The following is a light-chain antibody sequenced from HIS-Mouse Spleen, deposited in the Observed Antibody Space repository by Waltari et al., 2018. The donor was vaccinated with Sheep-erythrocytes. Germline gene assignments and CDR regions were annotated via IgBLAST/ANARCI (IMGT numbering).Light chain of an antibody. CDR3: QSYDSSLSAVV. Sequence: QSVLTQPPSVSGAPGQRVTISSTGSSPNTGAGYHVHWYQQLPGTAPKLLIYGNSNRPSGVPDRFSGSKSGTSASLAITGLQAEDEADYYCQSYDSSLSAVVFGGGTKLTVL. V-gene: IGLV1-40*01. J-gene: IGLJ2*01. CDR1: SPNTGAGYH. CDR2: GNS.